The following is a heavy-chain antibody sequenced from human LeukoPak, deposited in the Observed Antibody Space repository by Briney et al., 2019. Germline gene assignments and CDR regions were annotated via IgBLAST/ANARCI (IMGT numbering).Heavy chain of an antibody. Sequence: ASVKVSCKASGDTFNRHGINWVRQAPGQGLEWRGGISGYNGNTNYERKVQGRVTLTRDASTSTAYMELRNLRSDDTAVYFCARANMVFGVDIEQNWFDLWGQGTRVIVSS. CDR1: GDTFNRHG. V-gene: IGHV1-18*01. CDR2: ISGYNGNT. J-gene: IGHJ5*02. CDR3: ARANMVFGVDIEQNWFDL. D-gene: IGHD3-3*01.